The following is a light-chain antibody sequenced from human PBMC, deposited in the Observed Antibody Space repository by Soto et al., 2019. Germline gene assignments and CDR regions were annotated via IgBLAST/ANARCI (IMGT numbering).Light chain of an antibody. J-gene: IGLJ7*01. CDR2: EDD. CDR1: SGDVGNYNL. CDR3: CSYLGSSTV. Sequence: QSVLTQPASVSGSPGQSITISCTGGSGDVGNYNLDSWYQQHPAKAPKLIIYEDDKRPSGVSNCFSGSKSGDTASLTISGLQSEDEAAYYCCSYLGSSTVFGGGTQLTVL. V-gene: IGLV2-23*01.